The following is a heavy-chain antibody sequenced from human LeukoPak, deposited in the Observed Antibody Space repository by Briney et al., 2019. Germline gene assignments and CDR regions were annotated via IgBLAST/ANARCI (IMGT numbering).Heavy chain of an antibody. V-gene: IGHV3-30*18. Sequence: GGSLRLSCAASGFTFSSYGMHWVRQAPGKGLEWEAVISYDGSNKYYADSVKGRFTISRDNSKNTLYLQMNSLRAEDTAVYYCAKVGYSGYDYYYYGMDVWGQGTTVTVSS. D-gene: IGHD5-12*01. CDR3: AKVGYSGYDYYYYGMDV. CDR2: ISYDGSNK. CDR1: GFTFSSYG. J-gene: IGHJ6*02.